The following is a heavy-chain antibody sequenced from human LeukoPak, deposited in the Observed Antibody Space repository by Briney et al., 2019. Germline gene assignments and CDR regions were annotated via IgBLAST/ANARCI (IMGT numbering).Heavy chain of an antibody. CDR1: GFTFSSYS. D-gene: IGHD3-9*01. J-gene: IGHJ4*02. CDR3: ARAANLRYFDWLLGMYFDY. V-gene: IGHV3-48*04. CDR2: ISSSSSTI. Sequence: TGGSLRLSCRASGFTFSSYSMNWVRQAPGKGLEWVSYISSSSSTIYYADSVKGRFTISRDNAKNSLYLQMNSLRAEDTAVYYCARAANLRYFDWLLGMYFDYWGQGTLVTVSS.